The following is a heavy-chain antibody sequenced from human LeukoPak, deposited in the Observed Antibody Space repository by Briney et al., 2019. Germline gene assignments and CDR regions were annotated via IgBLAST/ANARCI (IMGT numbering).Heavy chain of an antibody. CDR2: IYSGCSL. Sequence: GGSLRLSCAASGFTVSSNYMRWLGQAPGKGLEWVSIIYSGCSLYYADSVKGRFTISRDNSKNTLYLQMNSLRAEDTAVYYCARNPFYGSGLGYFDLWGRGTLVTVSS. D-gene: IGHD3-10*01. J-gene: IGHJ2*01. CDR3: ARNPFYGSGLGYFDL. V-gene: IGHV3-53*01. CDR1: GFTVSSNY.